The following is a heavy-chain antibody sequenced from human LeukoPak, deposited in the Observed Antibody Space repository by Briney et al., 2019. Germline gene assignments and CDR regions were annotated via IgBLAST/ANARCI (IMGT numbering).Heavy chain of an antibody. CDR2: IKQDGSEK. J-gene: IGHJ5*02. CDR3: ARGGSSSSSWYWFDP. V-gene: IGHV3-7*01. D-gene: IGHD6-13*01. CDR1: GFTFSSYW. Sequence: GGSLRLSCAASGFTFSSYWMSWVRQAPGKGLEWVANIKQDGSEKNYVDSVKGRFTISRDNAKNSLYLQMNSLRAEDTAVYYCARGGSSSSSWYWFDPWGQGTLVTVSS.